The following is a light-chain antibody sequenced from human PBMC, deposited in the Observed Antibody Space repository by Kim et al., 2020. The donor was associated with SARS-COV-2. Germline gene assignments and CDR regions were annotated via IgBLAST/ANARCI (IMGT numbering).Light chain of an antibody. J-gene: IGKJ2*01. CDR1: QGVNNY. Sequence: DIQMTQSPSSLSASVGDRITMTCRASQGVNNYIAWFQQKPGKAPKSLIYGASTLQSGVPSKFSGSGFGTEFTLTITNLQPEDFATYYCQQYKGYPYTFGQGNKL. CDR2: GAS. V-gene: IGKV1-16*02. CDR3: QQYKGYPYT.